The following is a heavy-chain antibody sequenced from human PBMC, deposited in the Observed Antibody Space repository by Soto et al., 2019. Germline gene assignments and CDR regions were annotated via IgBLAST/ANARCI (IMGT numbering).Heavy chain of an antibody. V-gene: IGHV3-30*18. Sequence: PGGSLRLSCAASGFTFSSYGMHWVRQAPGKGLEWVAVISYDGSNKYYADSVKGRFTISRENSKNTLYLQMNSLRVEDAAVYYCAKDWREFYPGDAFDIWGQGTMVTVSS. CDR2: ISYDGSNK. D-gene: IGHD3-10*01. CDR3: AKDWREFYPGDAFDI. CDR1: GFTFSSYG. J-gene: IGHJ3*02.